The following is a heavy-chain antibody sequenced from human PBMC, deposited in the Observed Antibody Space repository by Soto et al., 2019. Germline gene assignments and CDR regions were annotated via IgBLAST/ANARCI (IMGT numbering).Heavy chain of an antibody. V-gene: IGHV4-34*01. J-gene: IGHJ5*02. Sequence: QVQLQQCGAGLFKPSETLSLTCAVYGGSFSGYYWSWIRQPPGKGLEWIGDINHSGSTNYNPSLKSRVTISVDTSKNQFSLKLSSVTAADTAVYYCARDRRLITMVRGVSLWFDPWGQGTLVTVSS. CDR1: GGSFSGYY. CDR2: INHSGST. CDR3: ARDRRLITMVRGVSLWFDP. D-gene: IGHD3-10*01.